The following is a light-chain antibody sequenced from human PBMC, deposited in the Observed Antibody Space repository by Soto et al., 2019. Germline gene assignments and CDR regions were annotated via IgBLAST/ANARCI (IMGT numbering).Light chain of an antibody. Sequence: QSVLTQPPSASGTPGQRGTISCSGSNSNVGNNTVNWYQQFPGTSSRLLIEVNDQRPSGVPDRFSGSKTGSTASLTVSGLQTEDEADYYRTSYVAGRNVFGTGPKVTV. V-gene: IGLV1-44*01. CDR3: TSYVAGRNV. J-gene: IGLJ1*01. CDR2: VND. CDR1: NSNVGNNT.